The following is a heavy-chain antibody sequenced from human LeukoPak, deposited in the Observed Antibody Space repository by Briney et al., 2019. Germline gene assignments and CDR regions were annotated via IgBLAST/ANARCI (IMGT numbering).Heavy chain of an antibody. D-gene: IGHD2-8*01. CDR2: IDGSGDDT. CDR3: AKDPDCTSGVCYTFFDY. CDR1: GFTFKYYA. V-gene: IGHV3-23*01. J-gene: IGHJ4*02. Sequence: GGSLRLSCAASGFTFKYYAMTWVRQAPGKGLEWVAAIDGSGDDTYYAESVKGRFTISRDNSKNTLYLQMNSLRAEDTAVYYCAKDPDCTSGVCYTFFDYWGQGTLVTVSS.